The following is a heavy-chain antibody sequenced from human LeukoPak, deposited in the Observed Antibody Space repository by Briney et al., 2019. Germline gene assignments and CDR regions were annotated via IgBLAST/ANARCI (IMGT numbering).Heavy chain of an antibody. Sequence: SVKVSCKASGGTFSSYAISWVRQAPGQGLEWMGGIIPIFGTANYAQKFQGRVTITADKSTSTAYMELSSLRSEDTAVYYCARREAIRGDYYYYGKDVWGKGTTVTVSS. J-gene: IGHJ6*04. CDR3: ARREAIRGDYYYYGKDV. CDR2: IIPIFGTA. D-gene: IGHD2-21*01. CDR1: GGTFSSYA. V-gene: IGHV1-69*06.